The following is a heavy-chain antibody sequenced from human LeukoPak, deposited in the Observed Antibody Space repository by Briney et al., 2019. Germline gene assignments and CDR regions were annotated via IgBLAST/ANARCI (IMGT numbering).Heavy chain of an antibody. V-gene: IGHV3-66*01. D-gene: IGHD6-13*01. J-gene: IGHJ4*02. Sequence: PGGSLRLSCAASGFTVSSNYMSWVRQAPGKGLEWVSVIYSGGSTYYADSVKGRFTISRDNSKNTLYLQMNSLRAEDTAVYYCARALPSSWYYFDYWGQGTLVTVSS. CDR2: IYSGGST. CDR3: ARALPSSWYYFDY. CDR1: GFTVSSNY.